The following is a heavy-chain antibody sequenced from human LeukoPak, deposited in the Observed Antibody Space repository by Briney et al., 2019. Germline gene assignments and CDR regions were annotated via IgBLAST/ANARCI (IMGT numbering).Heavy chain of an antibody. Sequence: GGSLRLSCAASGLTFSSYAVSWVRQPPGKGLEWVSAISGSGGSTYYADSVKGRFTISRDNSKKTLYLQMNSLRAEDTAVYFCIRGGVAANNYYYYMDVWGRGTTVIVSS. J-gene: IGHJ6*03. D-gene: IGHD2-15*01. CDR2: ISGSGGST. CDR1: GLTFSSYA. CDR3: IRGGVAANNYYYYMDV. V-gene: IGHV3-23*01.